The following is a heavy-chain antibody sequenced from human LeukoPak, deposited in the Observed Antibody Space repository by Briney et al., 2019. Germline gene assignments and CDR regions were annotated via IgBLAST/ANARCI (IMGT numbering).Heavy chain of an antibody. J-gene: IGHJ2*01. V-gene: IGHV1-58*01. CDR3: AAVSSDWYFSWYFDL. CDR2: IIVGSGNT. Sequence: SVKVSCKASGFTFSSSTVQWVRQARGQRLEWLGWIIVGSGNTNYAQRFQERLTITRDMSTGTADMELSSLRSEDTAVYYCAAVSSDWYFSWYFDLWGRGTLVTVSS. D-gene: IGHD6-19*01. CDR1: GFTFSSST.